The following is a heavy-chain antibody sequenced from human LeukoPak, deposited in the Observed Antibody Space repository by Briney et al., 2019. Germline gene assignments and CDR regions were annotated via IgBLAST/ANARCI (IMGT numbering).Heavy chain of an antibody. J-gene: IGHJ4*02. V-gene: IGHV3-21*01. CDR1: EFTFSSYN. CDR3: ARVEGHCTSTSCPPPDY. D-gene: IGHD2-2*01. Sequence: GGSLRLSCAASEFTFSSYNMDWVRQAPGKGLEWVSFIDSSSRYIYQADSVKGRFTISRDNAKSSVFLQMNSLRAEDTAVYYCARVEGHCTSTSCPPPDYWGQGTLVTVSS. CDR2: IDSSSRYI.